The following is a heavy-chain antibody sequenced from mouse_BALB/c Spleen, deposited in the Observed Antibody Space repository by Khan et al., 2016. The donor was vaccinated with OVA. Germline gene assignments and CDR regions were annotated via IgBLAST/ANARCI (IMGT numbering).Heavy chain of an antibody. CDR1: GYIFTNYG. CDR3: ARGGRRAMDN. J-gene: IGHJ4*01. D-gene: IGHD3-3*01. V-gene: IGHV9-3-1*01. CDR2: IYTYTGEP. Sequence: QIQLVQSGPDLKKPGETVKISCKASGYIFTNYGINWVKQAPGKGLKWMGWIYTYTGEPTYVDDFKGRFAFSLETSASTAYLQINNLKKEETATYFCARGGRRAMDNWGQGTSVTVSS.